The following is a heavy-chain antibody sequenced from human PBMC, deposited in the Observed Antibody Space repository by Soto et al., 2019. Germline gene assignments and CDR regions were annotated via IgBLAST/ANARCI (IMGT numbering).Heavy chain of an antibody. D-gene: IGHD1-26*01. Sequence: QVQLRESGPGLVKPSETLSLTCTVSSGSIGTYFWSWIRQPPGKGLEWIGYIYYRGTTNYNPSLKSRVTIFLDTSKNQFSLRRSSVTAADTAVYYCARGRGGTYDAFDIWGQGTLVTVSS. CDR2: IYYRGTT. CDR3: ARGRGGTYDAFDI. CDR1: SGSIGTYF. V-gene: IGHV4-59*01. J-gene: IGHJ3*02.